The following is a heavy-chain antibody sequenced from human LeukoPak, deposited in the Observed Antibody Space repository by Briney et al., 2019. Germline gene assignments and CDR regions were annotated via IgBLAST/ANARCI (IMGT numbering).Heavy chain of an antibody. J-gene: IGHJ6*02. CDR1: GYSFTSYW. V-gene: IGHV5-51*01. CDR3: ARRLSYYYDSSGAYGMDV. Sequence: GESLKISCKGSGYSFTSYWIGWVRQMPGKGLEWMGIIYPGGSDTRYSPSFQGQVTISADKSISTAYLQWSSLKASDTAMYYCARRLSYYYDSSGAYGMDVWGQGTTVTVSS. CDR2: IYPGGSDT. D-gene: IGHD3-22*01.